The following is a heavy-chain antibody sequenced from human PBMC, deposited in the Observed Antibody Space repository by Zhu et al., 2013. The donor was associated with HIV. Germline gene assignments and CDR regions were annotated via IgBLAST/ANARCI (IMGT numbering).Heavy chain of an antibody. J-gene: IGHJ4*02. V-gene: IGHV1-3*01. D-gene: IGHD3-22*01. CDR2: INAGNGNT. Sequence: QVQLVQSGAEVKKPGASVKVSCKASGYTFTSYAMHWVRQAPGQRLEWMGWINAGNGNTKYSQKFQGRVTITRDTSASTAYMELSSLRSEDTAVYYCARVGMGGDSSGYYPIRHWGQGTLVTVSS. CDR3: ARVGMGGDSSGYYPIRH. CDR1: GYTFTSYA.